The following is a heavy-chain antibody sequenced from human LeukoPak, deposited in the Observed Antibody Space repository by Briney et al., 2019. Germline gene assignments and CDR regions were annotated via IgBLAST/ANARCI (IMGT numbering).Heavy chain of an antibody. CDR3: ARYMVRGVIYPLNDAFDI. D-gene: IGHD3-10*01. Sequence: SETLSLTCAVSGYSFSSGYYWGCSRQPPGKGLEWIGSIYHSGSTYYNPSLKSRVTISVDTSKNQFSLKLSSVTAADTAVYYCARYMVRGVIYPLNDAFDIWGQGTMVTVSS. V-gene: IGHV4-38-2*01. J-gene: IGHJ3*02. CDR1: GYSFSSGYY. CDR2: IYHSGST.